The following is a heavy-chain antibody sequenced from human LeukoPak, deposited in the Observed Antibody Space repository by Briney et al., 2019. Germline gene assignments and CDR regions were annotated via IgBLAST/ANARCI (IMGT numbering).Heavy chain of an antibody. V-gene: IGHV4-59*01. J-gene: IGHJ6*02. Sequence: SETLSLTCTVSGGSISSYYWSWIRQPPGKGLEWIGYIYYSGSTNYNPSLKSRVTISVDTSKNQFSLKLSSVTAADTAVYYCARDRRSPGGEDYYYYGMDVWGQGTTVTVSS. CDR1: GGSISSYY. CDR2: IYYSGST. CDR3: ARDRRSPGGEDYYYYGMDV. D-gene: IGHD3-16*01.